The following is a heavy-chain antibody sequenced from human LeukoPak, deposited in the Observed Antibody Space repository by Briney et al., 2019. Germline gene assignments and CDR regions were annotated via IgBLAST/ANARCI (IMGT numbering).Heavy chain of an antibody. CDR1: GGSISSYY. CDR3: ARHHYYYYYGMDV. Sequence: PSETLSLTCTVSGGSISSYYWSWIRQPPGKGLEWIGYIYYSGSTNYNPSLKSRVTISVDTSKNQFSLKLSSVTAADTAVYYCARHHYYYYYGMDVWGQGTTVTVSS. V-gene: IGHV4-59*08. J-gene: IGHJ6*02. CDR2: IYYSGST.